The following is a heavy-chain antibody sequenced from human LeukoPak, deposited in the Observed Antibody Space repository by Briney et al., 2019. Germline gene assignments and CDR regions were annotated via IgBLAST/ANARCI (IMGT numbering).Heavy chain of an antibody. J-gene: IGHJ4*02. CDR1: GFTFTSYG. Sequence: NPGGSLRLSCAASGFTFTSYGISWVRQAPGQGLEWMGGIIPIFGTANYAQKFQGRVTITADESTSTAYMELSSLRSEDTAVYYCAIKYYGDFDYWGQGTLVTVSS. V-gene: IGHV1-69*01. CDR3: AIKYYGDFDY. CDR2: IIPIFGTA. D-gene: IGHD2-21*01.